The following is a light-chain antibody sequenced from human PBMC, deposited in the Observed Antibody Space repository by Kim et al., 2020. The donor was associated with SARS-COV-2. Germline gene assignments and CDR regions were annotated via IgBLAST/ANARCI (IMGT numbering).Light chain of an antibody. J-gene: IGLJ1*01. CDR1: SLRGYY. V-gene: IGLV3-19*01. CDR3: NSRDSSGNHYV. Sequence: ALGQPVRITCQGGSLRGYYASWYQQKPGQAPVLVIYGKNNRPSGIPDRFSGSSSGNTASLTITGAQAEDEADYYCNSRDSSGNHYVFGTGTKVTVL. CDR2: GKN.